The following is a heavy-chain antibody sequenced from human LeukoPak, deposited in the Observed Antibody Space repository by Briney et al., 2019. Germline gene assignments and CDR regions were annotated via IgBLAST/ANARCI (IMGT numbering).Heavy chain of an antibody. CDR1: GGSLSAYN. CDR3: ARGLNYYDSSGYYID. V-gene: IGHV4-34*01. CDR2: INHSGST. D-gene: IGHD3-22*01. J-gene: IGHJ4*02. Sequence: PSETLSLTCAVYGGSLSAYNWSWIRQPPGKGLEWIGEINHSGSTNYNPSLKSRVTISVDTSKNQFSLKLSSVTAADTAVYYCARGLNYYDSSGYYIDWGQGTLVTVSS.